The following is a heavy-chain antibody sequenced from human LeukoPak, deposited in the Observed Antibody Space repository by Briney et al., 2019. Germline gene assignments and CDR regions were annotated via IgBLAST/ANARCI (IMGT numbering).Heavy chain of an antibody. Sequence: SETLSLTCTVSGGSISSSSYYWGWIRQPPGKGLEWIGSIYYSGSTYYNPSLKSRVTISVDTSKNQFSLKLSSVTAADTAVYYCAREWNYYAFEIWGQGTMVSVSS. D-gene: IGHD1-7*01. CDR2: IYYSGST. J-gene: IGHJ3*02. V-gene: IGHV4-39*02. CDR1: GGSISSSSYY. CDR3: AREWNYYAFEI.